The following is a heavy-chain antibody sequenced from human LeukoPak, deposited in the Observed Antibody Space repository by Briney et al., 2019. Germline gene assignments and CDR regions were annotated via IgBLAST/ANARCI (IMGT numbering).Heavy chain of an antibody. J-gene: IGHJ4*02. Sequence: ASVKVSCMASGYTFTSYGISWVRHAPGQGLEWMAWISAYNGNTNYAQKLQGTVTITTDTSTSTAYMELRSLRSDDTAVYYCARRGVSNLIDYWGQGTLVTVSS. CDR2: ISAYNGNT. V-gene: IGHV1-18*01. CDR1: GYTFTSYG. CDR3: ARRGVSNLIDY. D-gene: IGHD2/OR15-2a*01.